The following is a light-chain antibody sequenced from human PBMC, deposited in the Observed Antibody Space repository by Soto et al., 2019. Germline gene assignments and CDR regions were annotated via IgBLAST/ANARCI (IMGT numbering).Light chain of an antibody. CDR1: SSDVGDYKY. CDR3: CSYAGSYSDV. V-gene: IGLV2-11*01. CDR2: DVS. Sequence: QSALTQPRSVSGSPGQSVTISCTGTSSDVGDYKYVSWYRQHPGKAPKHIIYDVSDRPSGVPDRFYGSKSGNTASLTVSGLQAEDEADYYCCSYAGSYSDVFGTGTKVTVL. J-gene: IGLJ1*01.